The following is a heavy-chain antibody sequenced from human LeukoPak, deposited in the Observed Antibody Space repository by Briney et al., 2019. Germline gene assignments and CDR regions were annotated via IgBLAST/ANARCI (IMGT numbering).Heavy chain of an antibody. D-gene: IGHD3-10*01. Sequence: GGSLQISWKGSGCPFTSYWSGGARRLPGKGLEGMGIIYPGDSDTRYSPSFQGQVTISADKSISTAYLQWSSLKASDTAMYYCARHGPSLWTFAYWGQGTLVTV. CDR2: IYPGDSDT. V-gene: IGHV5-51*01. J-gene: IGHJ4*02. CDR1: GCPFTSYW. CDR3: ARHGPSLWTFAY.